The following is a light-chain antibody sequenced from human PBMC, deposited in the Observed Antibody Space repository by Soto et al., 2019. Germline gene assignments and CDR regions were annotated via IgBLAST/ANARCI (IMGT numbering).Light chain of an antibody. Sequence: DIQMTQSPSTLSASVGDRVTITCRASQSISSWLAWYQQKPGKAPKLLIYDASSLESGVPSRFSGSGSGTDFTLSINRLEPEDFAVYYCQQYGSSQKTFGQGTKVDI. CDR3: QQYGSSQKT. CDR1: QSISSW. J-gene: IGKJ1*01. V-gene: IGKV1-5*01. CDR2: DAS.